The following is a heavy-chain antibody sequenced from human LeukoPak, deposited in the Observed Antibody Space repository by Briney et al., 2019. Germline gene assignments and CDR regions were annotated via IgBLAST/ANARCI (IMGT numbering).Heavy chain of an antibody. CDR3: TRVGYIDEGIDY. CDR2: IKQDGSKK. V-gene: IGHV3-7*04. CDR1: GFTFSSYW. D-gene: IGHD5-24*01. J-gene: IGHJ4*02. Sequence: GGSLRLSCEASGFTFSSYWMTWVRQAPGKGLEWVANIKQDGSKKSYVDSVKGRFTISRDNAKNSLYLQMNSLRAEDTAIYYCTRVGYIDEGIDYWGQGTLVTVSS.